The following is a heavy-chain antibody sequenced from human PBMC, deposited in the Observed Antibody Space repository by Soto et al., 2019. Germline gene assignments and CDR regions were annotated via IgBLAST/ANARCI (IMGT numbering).Heavy chain of an antibody. CDR1: GGSISSYY. D-gene: IGHD2-21*02. J-gene: IGHJ3*02. CDR3: ARPSCRVLGDWDAFDI. CDR2: IYYSGST. Sequence: QVQLQESGPGLVKPSETLSLTCTVSGGSISSYYWSWIRQPPGKGLEWIGYIYYSGSTNYNPSLKSRVTISVDTSKNQFSLKLSSVTAADTAVYYCARPSCRVLGDWDAFDIWGQGTMVTVSS. V-gene: IGHV4-59*08.